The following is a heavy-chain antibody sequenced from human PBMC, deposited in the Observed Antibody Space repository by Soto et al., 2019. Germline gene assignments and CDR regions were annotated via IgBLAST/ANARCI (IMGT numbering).Heavy chain of an antibody. CDR3: ARDRECSGGTCYNYFDY. CDR1: GGSISSGGYC. V-gene: IGHV4-31*03. Sequence: PSETLSLTCTVSGGSISSGGYCWSWIRQHPGKGLEWIGYIYYSGSTYYNPSLKSRVTISVDTSKNQFSLKLSPVTAADTAVYYCARDRECSGGTCYNYFDYWGQGTLVTVSS. J-gene: IGHJ4*02. CDR2: IYYSGST. D-gene: IGHD2-15*01.